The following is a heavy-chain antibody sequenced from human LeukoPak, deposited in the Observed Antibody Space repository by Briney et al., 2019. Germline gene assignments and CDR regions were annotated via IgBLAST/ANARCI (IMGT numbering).Heavy chain of an antibody. D-gene: IGHD3-10*01. Sequence: PGGSLRLSCAASGFSFSSYTMNWVRPAPGKGMEWVSIISSSSSYIYYADSVKGRFTISRDNAKNALYLQMNTLRAEDTAVYYCAKTAVSMDRGASDYWGQGTLVTVSS. CDR3: AKTAVSMDRGASDY. V-gene: IGHV3-21*04. CDR2: ISSSSSYI. CDR1: GFSFSSYT. J-gene: IGHJ4*02.